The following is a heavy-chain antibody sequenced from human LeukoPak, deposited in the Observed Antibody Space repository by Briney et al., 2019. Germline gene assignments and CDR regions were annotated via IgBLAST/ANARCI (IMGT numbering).Heavy chain of an antibody. CDR1: GGSISSSSYY. CDR2: IYYSGST. D-gene: IGHD1/OR15-1a*01. V-gene: IGHV4-39*07. CDR3: AEGTTSDAFDI. J-gene: IGHJ3*02. Sequence: PSETLSLTCTVSGGSISSSSYYWGWIRQPPGKGLEWIGSIYYSGSTYYNPSLKSRVTISVDTSKNQFSLKLSSVTAADTAVYYCAEGTTSDAFDIWGQGTMITVSS.